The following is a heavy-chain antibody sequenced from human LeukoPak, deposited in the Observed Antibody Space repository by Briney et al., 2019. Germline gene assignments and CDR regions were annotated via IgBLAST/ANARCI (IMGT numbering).Heavy chain of an antibody. CDR3: ARVSDGSGSYCLDY. D-gene: IGHD3-10*01. J-gene: IGHJ4*02. CDR2: IYHSGST. V-gene: IGHV4-4*02. Sequence: PSETLSLTCAVSGGSISSSNWWSWVRQPPGKGLEWIGEIYHSGSTNYNPSLKSRVTISVDKSKNQFSLKLSSVTAADTAVYYCARVSDGSGSYCLDYWGQGTLVTVSS. CDR1: GGSISSSNW.